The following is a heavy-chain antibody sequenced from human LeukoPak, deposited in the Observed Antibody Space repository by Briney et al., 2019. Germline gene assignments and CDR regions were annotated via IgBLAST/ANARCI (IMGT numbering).Heavy chain of an antibody. CDR2: ISHSGATV. V-gene: IGHV3-11*01. CDR1: GFRFSDYS. Sequence: KPGRSLRLSCTASGFRFSDYSMNWFCQTPGKGPEWLSYISHSGATVQYADSVRGRFTVARDNHKNTLYLQMTSLRVEDTAVYYCARDGAYDDASGYRADFWGQGTLVTVSS. D-gene: IGHD3-22*01. J-gene: IGHJ4*02. CDR3: ARDGAYDDASGYRADF.